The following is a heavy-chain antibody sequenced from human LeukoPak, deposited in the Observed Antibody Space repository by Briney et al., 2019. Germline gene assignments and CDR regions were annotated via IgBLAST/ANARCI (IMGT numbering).Heavy chain of an antibody. Sequence: PEASVKVSCKASGYTFTSYGISWVRQAPGQGLEWMGWISAYNGNTNYAQKLQGRVTMTTDTSTSTAYMELRSLRSDDTAVYYCARDGNDFWSGYYARYYYYGMDVWGQGTTVTVSS. CDR3: ARDGNDFWSGYYARYYYYGMDV. D-gene: IGHD3-3*01. CDR2: ISAYNGNT. V-gene: IGHV1-18*01. J-gene: IGHJ6*02. CDR1: GYTFTSYG.